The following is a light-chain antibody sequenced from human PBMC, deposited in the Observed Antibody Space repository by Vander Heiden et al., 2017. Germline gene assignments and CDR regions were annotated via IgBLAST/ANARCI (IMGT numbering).Light chain of an antibody. CDR2: AAS. V-gene: IGKV1-39*01. CDR1: QSIRYY. J-gene: IGKJ1*01. Sequence: DIQMTQSPSSLSASVGDRVTITCRASQSIRYYLNWYQEKPGKAPKLLIFAASNLQSGVPSRFSGSGSGTDFTLTINRLQPEDFATYYCQQTDSIPWTFGQGTKVEIK. CDR3: QQTDSIPWT.